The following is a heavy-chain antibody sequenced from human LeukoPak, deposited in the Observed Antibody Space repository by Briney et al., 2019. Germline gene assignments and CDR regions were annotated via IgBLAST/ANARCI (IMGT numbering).Heavy chain of an antibody. J-gene: IGHJ4*02. CDR3: ARSVRGSGWHAFDY. CDR1: GFTFSSYW. V-gene: IGHV3-74*01. D-gene: IGHD6-19*01. Sequence: QPGGSLRLSCTASGFTFSSYWMHWVRQAPGKGLEWVSRITSDGSSTSHADSVKGRFTISRDNAKNTLYLQMNSLRAEDTALYYCARSVRGSGWHAFDYWGQGTLVTVSS. CDR2: ITSDGSST.